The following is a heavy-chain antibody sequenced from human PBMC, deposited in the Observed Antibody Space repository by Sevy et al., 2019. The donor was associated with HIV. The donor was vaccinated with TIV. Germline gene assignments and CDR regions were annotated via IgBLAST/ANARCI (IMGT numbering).Heavy chain of an antibody. Sequence: GGFLRLSCAASGFIFSNYNMNWVRQAPGKGLEWVSSISSRSNDIYYADSVKGRFTISRDNAKNSLYLQMNSLRAEDTAVYYCARKMELLVPDYWGQGTLVTVSS. CDR1: GFIFSNYN. CDR3: ARKMELLVPDY. D-gene: IGHD2-21*02. V-gene: IGHV3-21*01. J-gene: IGHJ4*02. CDR2: ISSRSNDI.